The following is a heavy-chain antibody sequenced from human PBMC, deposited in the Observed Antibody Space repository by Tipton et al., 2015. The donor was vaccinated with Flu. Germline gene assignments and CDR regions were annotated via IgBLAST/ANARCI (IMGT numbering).Heavy chain of an antibody. CDR2: IYTSGST. J-gene: IGHJ6*02. CDR3: ARDDGDYGSESYHYYYGMDV. Sequence: LRLSCTVSGDSISSGTHYWSWIRQPAGKGLEWIGRIYTSGSTNYNPSLKTRVTISVDTSKNQSSLKLSSVTAADTAVYYCARDDGDYGSESYHYYYGMDVWGQGTTVTVSS. V-gene: IGHV4-61*02. D-gene: IGHD3-10*01. CDR1: GDSISSGTHY.